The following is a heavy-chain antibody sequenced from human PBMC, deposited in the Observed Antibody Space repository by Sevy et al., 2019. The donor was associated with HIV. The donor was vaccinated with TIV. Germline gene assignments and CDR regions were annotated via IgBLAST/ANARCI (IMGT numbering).Heavy chain of an antibody. J-gene: IGHJ3*02. CDR2: IYPGDSDT. V-gene: IGHV5-51*01. D-gene: IGHD2-15*01. CDR1: GYSFTSYW. CDR3: ARTSCSGGSCYLDAFDI. Sequence: GESLKISCKGSGYSFTSYWIGWVRQMPGKGLEWMGIIYPGDSDTRYSPSFQGQVTISAAKSISTAYLQWSSLKASDTAMYYCARTSCSGGSCYLDAFDIWGQGTMVTVSS.